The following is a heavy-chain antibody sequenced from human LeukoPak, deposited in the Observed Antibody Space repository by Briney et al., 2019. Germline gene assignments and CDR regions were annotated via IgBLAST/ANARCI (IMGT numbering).Heavy chain of an antibody. Sequence: GGSLRLSCAACGFTFSGYGMNWVRQAPGEGLEGVSYISRGSDDIRYADSVRGRFTISRDNAKNSLSLPMNDLRADDTAVYYCARDPHSGLTRFWGGQGTLVTVSP. D-gene: IGHD3-16*01. CDR3: ARDPHSGLTRFW. V-gene: IGHV3-48*01. J-gene: IGHJ4*02. CDR1: GFTFSGYG. CDR2: ISRGSDDI.